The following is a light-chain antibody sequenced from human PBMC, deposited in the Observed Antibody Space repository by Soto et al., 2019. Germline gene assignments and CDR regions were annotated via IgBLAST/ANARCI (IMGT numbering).Light chain of an antibody. Sequence: QSVLTQPPSASGSPGQSVTISCTGTSSDVGGYNYVSWYQQHPGKAPKLLIYEVSRRPSGVPDRFSGSKSGNTASLTVSVLHSDDEADYYCSSYVGTNTYVFGTGTKVTVL. CDR2: EVS. CDR3: SSYVGTNTYV. CDR1: SSDVGGYNY. V-gene: IGLV2-8*01. J-gene: IGLJ1*01.